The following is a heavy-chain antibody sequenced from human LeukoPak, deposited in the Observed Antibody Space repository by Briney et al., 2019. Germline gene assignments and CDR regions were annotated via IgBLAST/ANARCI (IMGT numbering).Heavy chain of an antibody. CDR1: GFTFSSYS. J-gene: IGHJ4*02. CDR2: IGSSSSYI. V-gene: IGHV3-21*01. D-gene: IGHD4-23*01. CDR3: APASYGGNSIDY. Sequence: GGSLRLSCAASGFTFSSYSMNWVRQAPGKGLEWVSSIGSSSSYIYYADSVKGRFTISRDNAKNSLYLQMNSLRAEDTAVYYCAPASYGGNSIDYWGQGTLVTVSS.